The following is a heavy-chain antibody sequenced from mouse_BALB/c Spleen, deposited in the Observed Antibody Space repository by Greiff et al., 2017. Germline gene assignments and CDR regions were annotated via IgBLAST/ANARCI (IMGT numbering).Heavy chain of an antibody. J-gene: IGHJ1*01. CDR2: ISYSGST. CDR3: ARWGGSSYWYFDV. V-gene: IGHV3-8*02. D-gene: IGHD1-1*01. CDR1: GDSITSGY. Sequence: DVQLVESGPSLVKPSQTLSLTCSVTGDSITSGYWNWIRKFPGNKLEYMGYISYSGSTYYNPSLKSRISITRDTSKNQYYLQLNSVTTEDTATYYCARWGGSSYWYFDVWGAGTTVTVSS.